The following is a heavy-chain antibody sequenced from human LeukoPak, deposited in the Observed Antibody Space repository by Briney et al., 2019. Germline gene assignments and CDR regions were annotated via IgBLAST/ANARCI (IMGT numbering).Heavy chain of an antibody. D-gene: IGHD6-6*01. V-gene: IGHV5-51*01. Sequence: GESLKISCKGSGYSFTSYWIGWVRQMPGKGLEWMGVIYPGDSDTRYSPSFQGQVTISADKSISTAYLQWSSLKASDTAVYYCARLMRQYGRPSPFDYWGQGTLVTVSS. CDR3: ARLMRQYGRPSPFDY. CDR2: IYPGDSDT. CDR1: GYSFTSYW. J-gene: IGHJ4*02.